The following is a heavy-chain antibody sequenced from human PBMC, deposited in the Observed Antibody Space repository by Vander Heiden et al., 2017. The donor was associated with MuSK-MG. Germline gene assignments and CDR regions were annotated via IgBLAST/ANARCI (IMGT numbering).Heavy chain of an antibody. V-gene: IGHV1-18*01. CDR3: ARGGGYYGSGSRRGLNDY. CDR1: GYPFTSYG. Sequence: QVQLVQSGAEVKKPGASVKVSCKASGYPFTSYGISWVRQAPGQGLEWMGGISAYKGNTNNAKKLQGRGTLTHDTSRSTAYMELRSLRSDDTAVYYCARGGGYYGSGSRRGLNDYWGQGTLVTVSS. J-gene: IGHJ4*02. D-gene: IGHD3-10*01. CDR2: ISAYKGNT.